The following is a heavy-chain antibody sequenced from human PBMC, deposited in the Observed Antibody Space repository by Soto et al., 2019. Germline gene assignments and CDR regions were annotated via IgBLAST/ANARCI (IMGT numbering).Heavy chain of an antibody. V-gene: IGHV4-59*01. CDR1: GGSISSYY. CDR3: ARDRHGGLIGFDP. CDR2: IYYSGST. Sequence: SETLFLTLNVSGGSISSYYWRWILQPPWKGLEWIGYIYYSGSTNYNPSLKSRVTISVDTSKNQFSLKLSSVTAAETAVHYCARDRHGGLIGFDPWGQGTLVTVSS. J-gene: IGHJ5*02. D-gene: IGHD2-15*01.